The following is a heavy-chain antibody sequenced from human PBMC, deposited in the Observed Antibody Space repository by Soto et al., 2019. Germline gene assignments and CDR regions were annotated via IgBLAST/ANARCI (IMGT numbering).Heavy chain of an antibody. Sequence: GESLKISCKGSGYSFTSYWIGWVRQMPGKGLEWMGIIYPGDSDTRYSPSFQGQVTISADKSISTAYLQWSSLKASDTAMYYCARQVGQQLPQGYYYYYGMDVWGQGTTVTVSS. D-gene: IGHD6-13*01. CDR3: ARQVGQQLPQGYYYYYGMDV. CDR1: GYSFTSYW. CDR2: IYPGDSDT. V-gene: IGHV5-51*01. J-gene: IGHJ6*02.